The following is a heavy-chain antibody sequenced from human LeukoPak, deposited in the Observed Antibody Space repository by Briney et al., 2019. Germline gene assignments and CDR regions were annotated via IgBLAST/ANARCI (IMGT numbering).Heavy chain of an antibody. D-gene: IGHD2-2*01. CDR2: ISYDGSNK. V-gene: IGHV3-30*04. CDR3: ARSGRYCRSTSCYAETLL. J-gene: IGHJ4*02. Sequence: GRSLRLSCAASGFTFSSYAMHWVRQAPGKGLEWVAVISYDGSNKYYADSVKGRFTISRDNSKNTLYLQMNSLRAEDTAVYYCARSGRYCRSTSCYAETLLWGQGTLVTVSS. CDR1: GFTFSSYA.